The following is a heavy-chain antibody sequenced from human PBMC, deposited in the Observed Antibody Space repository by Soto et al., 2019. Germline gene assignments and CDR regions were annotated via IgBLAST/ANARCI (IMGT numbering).Heavy chain of an antibody. CDR2: ISSSGSTI. Sequence: LRLSCAASGFTFSSYEMNWVRQAPGKGLEWVSYISSSGSTIYYADSVKGRFTISRDNAKNSLYLQMNSLRAEDTAVYYCARDLSSSSWDNFDYWGQGTLVTVSS. J-gene: IGHJ4*02. CDR1: GFTFSSYE. D-gene: IGHD6-13*01. CDR3: ARDLSSSSWDNFDY. V-gene: IGHV3-48*03.